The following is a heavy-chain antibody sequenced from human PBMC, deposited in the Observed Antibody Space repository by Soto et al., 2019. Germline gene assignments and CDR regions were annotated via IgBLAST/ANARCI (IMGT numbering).Heavy chain of an antibody. CDR1: VGSISSYY. CDR2: IYYSGST. Sequence: TSETLSLTCTVSVGSISSYYWSWIRQPPGKGLEWIGYIYYSGSTNYNPSLKSRVTISVDTSKNQFSLKLSSVTAADTAVYYCARGRGSGYSAFDIWGQGTMDT. J-gene: IGHJ3*02. CDR3: ARGRGSGYSAFDI. V-gene: IGHV4-59*01. D-gene: IGHD3-22*01.